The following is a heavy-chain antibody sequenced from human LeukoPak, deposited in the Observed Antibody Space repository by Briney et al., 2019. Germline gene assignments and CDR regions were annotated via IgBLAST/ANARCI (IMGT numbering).Heavy chain of an antibody. CDR1: GGSLSNYY. CDR3: ARDPEFDGGHGFDH. V-gene: IGHV4-59*01. Sequence: SETLSLTCSVSGGSLSNYYWNWIRQPPGKGLEWIGQIYYSGGTKYNPSLQSRVTISVDTSKTQFALKLSSVTAADTAVYYCARDPEFDGGHGFDHWGQGTLVTVSS. D-gene: IGHD4-23*01. J-gene: IGHJ4*02. CDR2: IYYSGGT.